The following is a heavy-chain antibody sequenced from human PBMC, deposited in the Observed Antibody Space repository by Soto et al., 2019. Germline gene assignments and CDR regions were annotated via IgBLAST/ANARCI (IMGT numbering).Heavy chain of an antibody. J-gene: IGHJ6*02. D-gene: IGHD1-1*01. Sequence: ASVKVSCKASGGTFSSYAISWVRQAPGQGLEWMGGIIPIFGTANYAQKFQGRVTITADESTSTAYMELSSLRSEDTAVYYCARWNGYSEESYYYGMDVWGQGTTVTVSS. V-gene: IGHV1-69*13. CDR3: ARWNGYSEESYYYGMDV. CDR2: IIPIFGTA. CDR1: GGTFSSYA.